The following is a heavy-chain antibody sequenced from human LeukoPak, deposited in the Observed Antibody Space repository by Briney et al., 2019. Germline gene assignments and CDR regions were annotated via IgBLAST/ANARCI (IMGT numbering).Heavy chain of an antibody. Sequence: GGSLRLSCTASGFTFSNYAMTWIRQAPGKGLEWVASLSGSADKTYHADFVKGRFSISRDNSKNTLYLQMNSLRAEDTAVYYCARGRYYGSGSYYNDPLDFDYWGQGTLVTVSS. D-gene: IGHD3-10*01. CDR2: LSGSADKT. J-gene: IGHJ4*02. V-gene: IGHV3-23*01. CDR3: ARGRYYGSGSYYNDPLDFDY. CDR1: GFTFSNYA.